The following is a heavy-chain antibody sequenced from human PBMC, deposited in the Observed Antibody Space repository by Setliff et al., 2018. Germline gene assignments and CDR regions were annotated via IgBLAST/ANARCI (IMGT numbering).Heavy chain of an antibody. V-gene: IGHV3-48*01. Sequence: GGSLRLSCAGSGFTLSSSNMAWVRKAPGKGPEWLSYITSSSTGIWYADSVKGRFTISRDNVKNTLYLQMNSLRVEDTAVYYCAKYMHYYASGDFSDYGFDIWGQGTMVTVSS. CDR1: GFTLSSSN. CDR2: ITSSSTGI. CDR3: AKYMHYYASGDFSDYGFDI. D-gene: IGHD3-10*01. J-gene: IGHJ3*02.